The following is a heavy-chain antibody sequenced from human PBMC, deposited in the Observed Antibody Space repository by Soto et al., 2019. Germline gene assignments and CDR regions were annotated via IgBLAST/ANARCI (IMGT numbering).Heavy chain of an antibody. CDR2: IFHGGST. CDR3: ARGGIAGHWFDP. D-gene: IGHD6-13*01. CDR1: NGYINSGGFY. J-gene: IGHJ5*02. Sequence: QVQLQESGPGLLKPSQTLSLTCNVSNGYINSGGFYWSWIRQHPGKGLEWVGYIFHGGSTLYNPSLNSRVSLSAETTKNQLSRNLRSVTVADTAVYYCARGGIAGHWFDPWGQGILVTVSS. V-gene: IGHV4-31*03.